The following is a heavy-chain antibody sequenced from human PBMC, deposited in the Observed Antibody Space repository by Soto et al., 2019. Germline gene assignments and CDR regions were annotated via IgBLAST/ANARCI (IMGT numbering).Heavy chain of an antibody. V-gene: IGHV3-30*18. CDR1: GFTFSSYG. Sequence: QVQLVESGGGVVQPGRSLRLSCAASGFTFSSYGRHWVRQAPGKGLEWVAVISYDGSNKYYADSVKGRFTISRDNSKNTLYMQMNSLRAEDTAVYYCAKQSGGNFGWGQGTLVTVSS. CDR2: ISYDGSNK. D-gene: IGHD2-21*02. CDR3: AKQSGGNFG. J-gene: IGHJ4*02.